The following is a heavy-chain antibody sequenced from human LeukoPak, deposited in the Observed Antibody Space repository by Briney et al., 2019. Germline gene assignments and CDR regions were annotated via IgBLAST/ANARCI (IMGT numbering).Heavy chain of an antibody. CDR3: ARGVYDSSGYYLRDY. CDR2: IYYSGST. CDR1: GGSISSYY. V-gene: IGHV4-59*01. Sequence: SETLSLTCTVSGGSISSYYWSWIRQPPGKGLEWIGYIYYSGSTNYNPSLKSRVSISVDTSKNQFSLKLSSVTAADTAVYYCARGVYDSSGYYLRDYWGQGTLSPSPQ. J-gene: IGHJ4*02. D-gene: IGHD3-22*01.